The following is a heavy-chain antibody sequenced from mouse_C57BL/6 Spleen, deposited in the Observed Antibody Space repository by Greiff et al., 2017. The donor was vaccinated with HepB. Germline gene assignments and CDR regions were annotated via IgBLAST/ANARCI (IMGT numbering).Heavy chain of an antibody. D-gene: IGHD2-4*01. Sequence: VQLQQSGAELVKPGASVKLSCKASGYTFTSYWMQWVKQRPGQGLEWIGEIDPSDSYTNYNQKFKGKATLTVDTSSSTAYMQLSSLTSEDSAVYYCARRPVSTTRDYFDYWGQGTTLTVSS. J-gene: IGHJ2*01. CDR2: IDPSDSYT. V-gene: IGHV1-50*01. CDR3: ARRPVSTTRDYFDY. CDR1: GYTFTSYW.